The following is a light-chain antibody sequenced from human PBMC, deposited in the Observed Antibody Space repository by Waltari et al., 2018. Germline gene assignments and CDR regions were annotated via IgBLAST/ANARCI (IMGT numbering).Light chain of an antibody. Sequence: QSALTQAASVSGSPGQPITISCPGTSSDIGSYNYVSWYQQHPGKAPKLMIYDVSKRPSGVSNRFSGSKSGNTASLTISGLQAEDEADYYCNSYASSNTRVFGGGTKLTVL. J-gene: IGLJ3*02. V-gene: IGLV2-14*03. CDR1: SSDIGSYNY. CDR2: DVS. CDR3: NSYASSNTRV.